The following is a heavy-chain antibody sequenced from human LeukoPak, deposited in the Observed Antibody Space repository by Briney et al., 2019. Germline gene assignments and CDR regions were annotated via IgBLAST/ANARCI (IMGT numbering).Heavy chain of an antibody. Sequence: SETLSLTCTVSGDSISSNYWSWIRQPPGKGLEWIGYIYHSGSTNYNPSLKSRVTISADTSEDQFSLKLASVTAGDTAVYYCATGYSSTWYYFDYWGQGTLVTVSS. CDR1: GDSISSNY. D-gene: IGHD6-13*01. J-gene: IGHJ4*02. CDR2: IYHSGST. CDR3: ATGYSSTWYYFDY. V-gene: IGHV4-59*01.